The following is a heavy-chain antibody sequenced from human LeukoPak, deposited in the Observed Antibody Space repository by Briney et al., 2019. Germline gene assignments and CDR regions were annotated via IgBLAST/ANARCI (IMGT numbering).Heavy chain of an antibody. CDR1: GGSISSNYFSSNLFH. CDR2: IYYSGTT. D-gene: IGHD6-25*01. Sequence: PSETLSLTCTVPGGSISSNYFSSNLFHWGWLRQRPGKGLEWIGSIYYSGTTYYNPSLKSRVTISVDTSKNQFSLKLTSVTAADTAVYYCARDCCGYRSWFDPWGQGTLVTVSS. J-gene: IGHJ5*02. V-gene: IGHV4-39*07. CDR3: ARDCCGYRSWFDP.